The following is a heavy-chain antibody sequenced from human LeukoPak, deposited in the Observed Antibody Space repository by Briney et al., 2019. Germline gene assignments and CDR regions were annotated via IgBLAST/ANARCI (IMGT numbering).Heavy chain of an antibody. CDR3: ARVWVTGIVGATLLDY. CDR1: GYTSTNYH. Sequence: ASVKVSCKASGYTSTNYHVHWVRQASGQGLEWMGIINPKSGSTSYAQKLQGRVTMTRDTSTSTVYMELSSLRSEDTAVYYCARVWVTGIVGATLLDYWGQGTLVTVSS. J-gene: IGHJ4*02. V-gene: IGHV1-46*01. CDR2: INPKSGST. D-gene: IGHD1-26*01.